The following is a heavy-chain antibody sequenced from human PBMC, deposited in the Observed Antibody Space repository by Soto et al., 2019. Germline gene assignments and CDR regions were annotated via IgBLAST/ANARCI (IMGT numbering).Heavy chain of an antibody. J-gene: IGHJ4*02. CDR2: IYYSGST. D-gene: IGHD3-22*01. V-gene: IGHV4-59*01. CDR1: GGSISSYY. Sequence: SETLSLTCTVSGGSISSYYWSWIRQPPGKGLEWIGYIYYSGSTNYNPSLKSRVTISVDTSKDQFSLKLSSVTAADTAVYYCARDLDYYDSSGYYQYYFDYWGQGTLVTVSS. CDR3: ARDLDYYDSSGYYQYYFDY.